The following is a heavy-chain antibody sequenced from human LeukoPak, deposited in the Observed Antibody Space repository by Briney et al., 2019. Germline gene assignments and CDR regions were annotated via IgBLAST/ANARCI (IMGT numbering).Heavy chain of an antibody. CDR1: GYSISSGYY. CDR3: ARSTGLGTWTAFSFDP. D-gene: IGHD1-14*01. V-gene: IGHV4-61*01. CDR2: FYHSGYSGST. Sequence: SETLSLTCTVSGYSISSGYYWSWIRQPPGKGLEWIGYFYHSGYSGSTNCNPSLKSRVTISGDPSKNQFSLELTSVTAADTAVYYCARSTGLGTWTAFSFDPWGQGTLVTVSS. J-gene: IGHJ5*02.